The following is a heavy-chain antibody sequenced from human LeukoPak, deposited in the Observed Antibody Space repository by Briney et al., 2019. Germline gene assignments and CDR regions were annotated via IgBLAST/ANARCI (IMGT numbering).Heavy chain of an antibody. CDR3: ASGRSSWYNDYLDY. D-gene: IGHD6-13*01. Sequence: KASETLSLTCTVSGGSISSYYWSWIRQPAGKGLEWIGRIYTSGSTNYNPSLKSRVTMSVDTSKNQFSLKLSSVTAADTAVYYCASGRSSWYNDYLDYWGQGTLVTVSS. CDR1: GGSISSYY. J-gene: IGHJ4*02. V-gene: IGHV4-4*07. CDR2: IYTSGST.